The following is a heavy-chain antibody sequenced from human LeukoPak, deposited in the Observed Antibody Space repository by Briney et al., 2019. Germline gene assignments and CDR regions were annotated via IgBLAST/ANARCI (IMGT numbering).Heavy chain of an antibody. J-gene: IGHJ3*02. D-gene: IGHD4-17*01. V-gene: IGHV3-48*01. CDR1: GFTFSSYN. CDR3: ARKGGLRDDAFDI. CDR2: ISSSSGTI. Sequence: GGSLRLSCAASGFTFSSYNMNWVRQAPGKGLEWVSYISSSSGTISYADSVKGRFTISRDNAKNSLSLQMNSLRAEDTAVYYCARKGGLRDDAFDIWGQGTMVIVSS.